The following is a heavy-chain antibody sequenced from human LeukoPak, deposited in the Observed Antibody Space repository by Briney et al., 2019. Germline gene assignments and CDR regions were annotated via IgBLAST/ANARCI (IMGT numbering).Heavy chain of an antibody. CDR2: IKQDGSEK. V-gene: IGHV3-7*01. CDR1: GFTFSSYW. CDR3: AKAAMVRGVDTHPYYYYYYMDV. J-gene: IGHJ6*03. Sequence: GGSLRLSCAASGFTFSSYWMSWVRQAPGKGLEWVANIKQDGSEKYYVDSVKGRFTISRDNAKNSLYLQMNSLRAEDTAVYYCAKAAMVRGVDTHPYYYYYYMDVWGKGTTVTISS. D-gene: IGHD3-10*01.